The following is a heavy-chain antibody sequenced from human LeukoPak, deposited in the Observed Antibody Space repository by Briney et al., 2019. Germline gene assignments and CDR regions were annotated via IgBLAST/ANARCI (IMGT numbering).Heavy chain of an antibody. CDR2: INPNSGGA. CDR1: GYTFTGYY. Sequence: ASVKVSCKASGYTFTGYYMHWVRQAPGQGHEWMGWINPNSGGAKYAQKFQGRVTMTGDTATGTAYMELSGLTSDDTAVYNCARGRGVAVTGTIDYWGQGTLVTVST. CDR3: ARGRGVAVTGTIDY. V-gene: IGHV1-2*02. D-gene: IGHD6-19*01. J-gene: IGHJ4*02.